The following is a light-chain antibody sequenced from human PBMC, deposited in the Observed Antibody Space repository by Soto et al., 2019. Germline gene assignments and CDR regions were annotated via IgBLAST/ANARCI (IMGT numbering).Light chain of an antibody. J-gene: IGLJ2*01. Sequence: QSALTQPPSASGSPGQSLTISCSGTSRDVGGYNFVSWYQQHPGKAPKLMIYEVSKRPSGVPDRFSGYKSGNTASLIVSGLQAEDEADYYCSSYAGSNTFVVFGGGTQLTVL. V-gene: IGLV2-8*01. CDR2: EVS. CDR3: SSYAGSNTFVV. CDR1: SRDVGGYNF.